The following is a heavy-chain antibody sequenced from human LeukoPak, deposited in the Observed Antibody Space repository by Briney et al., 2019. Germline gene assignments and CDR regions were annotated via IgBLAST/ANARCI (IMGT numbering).Heavy chain of an antibody. D-gene: IGHD1-26*01. J-gene: IGHJ4*02. CDR2: IYHSGTT. Sequence: PGGSLRLSCAASGFTVSSNYMSWVRQAPGKGLEWIGSIYHSGTTYYNPSLNSRVTISVDTSKNQISLRLNSVTATDTAVYYCARSPSGSYFRFDFWGQGTLVTVSS. CDR3: ARSPSGSYFRFDF. CDR1: GFTVSSNY. V-gene: IGHV4-59*05.